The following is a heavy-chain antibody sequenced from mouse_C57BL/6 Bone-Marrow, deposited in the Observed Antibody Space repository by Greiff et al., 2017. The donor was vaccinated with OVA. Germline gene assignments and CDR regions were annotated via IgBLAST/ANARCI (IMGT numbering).Heavy chain of an antibody. J-gene: IGHJ3*01. Sequence: EVQLVESGGDLVKPGGSLKLSCAASGFTFSSYGMSWVRQTPDKRLEWVATISSGGSYTYYPDSVKGRFTISRDNAKNTLYLQMSSLESEDTAMYYCARHYYGSSYAWFAYWGQGTLVTVSA. CDR1: GFTFSSYG. CDR3: ARHYYGSSYAWFAY. V-gene: IGHV5-6*01. D-gene: IGHD1-1*01. CDR2: ISSGGSYT.